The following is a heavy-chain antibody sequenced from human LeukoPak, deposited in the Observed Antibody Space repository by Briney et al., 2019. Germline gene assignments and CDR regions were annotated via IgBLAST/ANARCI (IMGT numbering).Heavy chain of an antibody. CDR3: AKGRDGYNYARDDAFDI. D-gene: IGHD5-24*01. CDR2: INPNSGGT. J-gene: IGHJ3*02. CDR1: GYTFTGYC. Sequence: ASVKVSCKASGYTFTGYCMHWVRQAPGQGLEWMGWINPNSGGTNYAQKFQGRVTMTRDTSIGTAYMELSRLRSDDTAVYYCAKGRDGYNYARDDAFDIWGQGTMVTVSS. V-gene: IGHV1-2*02.